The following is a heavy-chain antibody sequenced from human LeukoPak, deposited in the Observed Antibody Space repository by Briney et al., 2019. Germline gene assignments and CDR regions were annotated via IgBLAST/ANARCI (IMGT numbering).Heavy chain of an antibody. CDR2: VNYDSGHT. Sequence: ASVKLSCTASAYRLMGYYLQWVRQAPGQGPEWMGWVNYDSGHTNYAQQLQGRVTMTRDTSIGTVYMDLFRLTSDDTAVYYCRKERDPWTDSAWGEGTMVTVSS. D-gene: IGHD1-1*01. CDR3: RKERDPWTDSA. J-gene: IGHJ4*02. CDR1: AYRLMGYY. V-gene: IGHV1-2*02.